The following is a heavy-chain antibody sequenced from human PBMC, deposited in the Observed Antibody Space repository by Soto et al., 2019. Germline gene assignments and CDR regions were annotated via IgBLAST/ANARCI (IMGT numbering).Heavy chain of an antibody. CDR1: GFTFSNAW. D-gene: IGHD3-22*01. CDR3: TTDRGRGDSSGYPGGWYFDL. J-gene: IGHJ2*01. CDR2: IKSKTDGGTT. V-gene: IGHV3-15*07. Sequence: EVQLVESGGGLVKPGGSLRLSCAASGFTFSNAWMNWVRQAPGKGLEWVGRIKSKTDGGTTDYAAPVKGRFTISRDDSKNTLYLQMNSLKTEDTAVYYCTTDRGRGDSSGYPGGWYFDLWGRGTLVTVSS.